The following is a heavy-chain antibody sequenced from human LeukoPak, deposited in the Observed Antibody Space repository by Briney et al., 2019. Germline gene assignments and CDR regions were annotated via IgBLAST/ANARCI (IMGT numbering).Heavy chain of an antibody. CDR3: ARAGKQWLTFWYFDL. Sequence: PSETLSLTCTVSGGSISSGDYYWSWIRQPPGKGLEWIGYIYYSGSTYYNPSLKSRVTISVDTSKNQFSLELSSVTAADTAVYYCARAGKQWLTFWYFDLWGRGTLVTVSS. CDR1: GGSISSGDYY. D-gene: IGHD6-19*01. CDR2: IYYSGST. J-gene: IGHJ2*01. V-gene: IGHV4-30-4*01.